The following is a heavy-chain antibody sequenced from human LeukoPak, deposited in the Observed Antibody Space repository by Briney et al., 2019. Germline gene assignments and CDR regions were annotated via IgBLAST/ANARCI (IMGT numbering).Heavy chain of an antibody. D-gene: IGHD6-6*01. CDR2: IYHSGST. Sequence: SETLSLTCAVSGGSISSGGYSWSWIRQPPGKGLEWIGHIYHSGSTYYNPSLKSRVTISVDRSKNQFSLKLSSVTAADTAVYYCARTSIAARRANAFDIWGQGTMVTVSS. CDR3: ARTSIAARRANAFDI. V-gene: IGHV4-30-2*01. J-gene: IGHJ3*02. CDR1: GGSISSGGYS.